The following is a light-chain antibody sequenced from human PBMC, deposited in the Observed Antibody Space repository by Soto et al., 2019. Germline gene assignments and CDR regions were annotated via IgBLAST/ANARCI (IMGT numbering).Light chain of an antibody. Sequence: DIVMTQSPDSLALALGERPTINSESSQSVFYSSNNKNCLAWSQQKPGQHTKLLSYWAYIRESGVPDRVSGGGSGTDVTLTISGLQAEDVAVYYCQQYCVRPWTFGQGTKVDIK. CDR3: QQYCVRPWT. CDR1: QSVFYSSNNKNC. CDR2: WAY. J-gene: IGKJ1*01. V-gene: IGKV4-1*01.